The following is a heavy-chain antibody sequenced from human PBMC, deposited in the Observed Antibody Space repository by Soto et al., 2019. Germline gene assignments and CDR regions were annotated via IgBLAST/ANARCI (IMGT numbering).Heavy chain of an antibody. CDR2: ISGSGGST. CDR3: AKVLITGLRGHYYYYGMDV. D-gene: IGHD3-16*01. CDR1: GFTFSSYA. J-gene: IGHJ6*02. Sequence: GGSLRLSCAASGFTFSSYAMNCVRQAPGKGLDWVSAISGSGGSTYYADSVKGRFTISRDNSKNTLYLQMNSLRAEDTAVYYCAKVLITGLRGHYYYYGMDVWGQGTTVTVSS. V-gene: IGHV3-23*01.